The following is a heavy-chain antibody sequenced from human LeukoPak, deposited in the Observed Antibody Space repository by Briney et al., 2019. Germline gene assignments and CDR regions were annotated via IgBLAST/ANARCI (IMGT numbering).Heavy chain of an antibody. CDR1: GFTFSSYW. J-gene: IGHJ6*03. D-gene: IGHD2-2*01. CDR3: ARRYRSSTSCYRYYYYMDV. Sequence: GGSLRLSCAASGFTFSSYWMHWVRQAPGKGLVWVSRINSDGSSTSYAGSVKGRFTISRDNAKNTLYLQMNSLRAEDTAVYYCARRYRSSTSCYRYYYYMDVWGKGTTVTVSS. V-gene: IGHV3-74*01. CDR2: INSDGSST.